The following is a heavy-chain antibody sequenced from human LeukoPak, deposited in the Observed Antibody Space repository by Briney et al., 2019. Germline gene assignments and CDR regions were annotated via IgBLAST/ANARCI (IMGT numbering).Heavy chain of an antibody. D-gene: IGHD6-19*01. CDR3: AKIGAVAGHFDY. CDR2: IRYDGSDK. V-gene: IGHV3-30*02. CDR1: GFTFSRYG. J-gene: IGHJ4*02. Sequence: PGGSLRLSRAASGFTFSRYGMHWVRQAPGKGRGWVAFIRYDGSDKSYADSVKGRFTISRDNSKNTLYLQMNSLRAEDTAMFYCAKIGAVAGHFDYWGQGTLVTVPS.